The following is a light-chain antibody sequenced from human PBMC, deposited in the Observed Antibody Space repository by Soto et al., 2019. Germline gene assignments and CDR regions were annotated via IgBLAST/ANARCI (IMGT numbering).Light chain of an antibody. Sequence: QSALTQPASVSESPGQSITISCIGTTSDVGGHKYVSWYQQHPGKAPKLLIYEVNIRASGVSNRFSGAKSGNTASLSISGLQPVDEGDYYCSSYTRNTTSFGTGTKLTVL. CDR3: SSYTRNTTS. CDR1: TSDVGGHKY. V-gene: IGLV2-14*01. J-gene: IGLJ1*01. CDR2: EVN.